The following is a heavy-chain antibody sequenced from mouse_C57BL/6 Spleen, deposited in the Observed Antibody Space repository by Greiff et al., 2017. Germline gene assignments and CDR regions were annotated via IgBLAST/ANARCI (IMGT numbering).Heavy chain of an antibody. CDR2: IYIGNGYT. V-gene: IGHV1-58*01. CDR1: GYTFTSYG. D-gene: IGHD1-1*01. J-gene: IGHJ4*01. CDR3: SCAGYCYRIDY. Sequence: VQLQQSGPELVRPGSSVKMSCKTSGYTFTSYGINWVKQRPGQGLEWIGYIYIGNGYTEYNEKFKGKATLTSDTSSSSAYMQLSSLTSEDSAISFCSCAGYCYRIDYWGQGTTVTVSS.